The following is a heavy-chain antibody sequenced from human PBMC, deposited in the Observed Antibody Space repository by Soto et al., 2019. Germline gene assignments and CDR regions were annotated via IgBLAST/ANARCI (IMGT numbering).Heavy chain of an antibody. CDR2: IYYSGST. D-gene: IGHD3-22*01. Sequence: SETLSLTCTVSGGSISSYYWSWIRQPPGKGLEWIGYIYYSGSTNYNPSLKSRVTISVDTSKNQFSLKLSSVTAADTAVYYCARGWDSSGYYYGVVWFDPWGQGTLVTVSS. V-gene: IGHV4-59*01. CDR3: ARGWDSSGYYYGVVWFDP. J-gene: IGHJ5*02. CDR1: GGSISSYY.